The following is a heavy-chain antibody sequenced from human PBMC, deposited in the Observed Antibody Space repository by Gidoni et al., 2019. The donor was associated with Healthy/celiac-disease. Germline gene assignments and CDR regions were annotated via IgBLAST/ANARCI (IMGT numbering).Heavy chain of an antibody. V-gene: IGHV3-30*03. J-gene: IGHJ3*02. D-gene: IGHD3-10*01. CDR1: GGTFSIYG. CDR3: AREGESGAFDI. CDR2: ISYDGSNK. Sequence: QVQLVESGGGVVQPGRSLRLTCAASGGTFSIYGMHWFRQAPGKGLEWVAVISYDGSNKYYADSVKGRFTISRDKSKNALYLQMNSLRAGDTAVYYCAREGESGAFDIWGQGTMVTVSS.